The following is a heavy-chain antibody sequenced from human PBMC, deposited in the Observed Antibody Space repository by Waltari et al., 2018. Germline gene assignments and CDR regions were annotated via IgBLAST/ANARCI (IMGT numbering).Heavy chain of an antibody. J-gene: IGHJ4*02. V-gene: IGHV3-30*02. CDR3: AKDPSEYSSSLTLFDY. CDR1: GFTFSSYG. CDR2: IRYDGSNK. D-gene: IGHD6-13*01. Sequence: QVQLVESGGGVVQPGGSLRLSCAASGFTFSSYGMHWVRQAPGKGLEWVAFIRYDGSNKYYADSVKGRFTISRDNSKNTLYLQMNSLRAEDTAVYYCAKDPSEYSSSLTLFDYWGQGTLVTVSS.